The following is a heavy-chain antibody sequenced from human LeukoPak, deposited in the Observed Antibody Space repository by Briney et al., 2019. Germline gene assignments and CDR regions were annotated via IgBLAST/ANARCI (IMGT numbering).Heavy chain of an antibody. V-gene: IGHV4-4*02. CDR2: IYHSGST. Sequence: SETLSLTCAVSGGSISSSNWWSWVRQPPGKGLEWIGEIYHSGSTNYNPSLKSRVTISVDKSKNQFSLKLSSVTAADTAVYYCAGPLEDSSGYYLDWGQGTLVTVSS. J-gene: IGHJ4*02. CDR3: AGPLEDSSGYYLD. D-gene: IGHD3-22*01. CDR1: GGSISSSNW.